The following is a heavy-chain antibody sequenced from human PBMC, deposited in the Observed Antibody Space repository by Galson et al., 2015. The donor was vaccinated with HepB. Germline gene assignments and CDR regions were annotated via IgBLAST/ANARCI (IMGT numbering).Heavy chain of an antibody. J-gene: IGHJ4*02. CDR3: ARSVGPPPDY. V-gene: IGHV6-1*01. CDR2: TYYRSEWYS. Sequence: CAISGDSVSSNSAAWNWIRQSPSRGLEWLGRTYYRSEWYSVYAVSVKSRITINPDTSKNQFSLQLNSVTPEDTAVYYCARSVGPPPDYWGQGTLVTVSS. CDR1: GDSVSSNSAA. D-gene: IGHD4-23*01.